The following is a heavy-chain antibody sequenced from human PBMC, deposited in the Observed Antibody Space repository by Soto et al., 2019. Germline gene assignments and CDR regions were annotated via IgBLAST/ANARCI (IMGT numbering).Heavy chain of an antibody. D-gene: IGHD2-15*01. CDR1: GFTFSSTW. CDR3: TTGFYYSGGVDS. J-gene: IGHJ4*02. Sequence: EVQLVESGGGLVKPGVSLRLSCAASGFTFSSTWVNWVRQAPGRGLEWVGRIRRTTDGGTTEYAAPVKGRFTISRDDSKSTLYLQINSLKTEDTAVYYCTTGFYYSGGVDSWGQGTLVTVSS. V-gene: IGHV3-15*07. CDR2: IRRTTDGGTT.